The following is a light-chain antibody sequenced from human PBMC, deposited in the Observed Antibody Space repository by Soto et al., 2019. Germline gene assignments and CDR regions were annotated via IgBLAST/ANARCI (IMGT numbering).Light chain of an antibody. V-gene: IGKV3-20*01. Sequence: EIVLTQSPGTLSLSPGERATLSCRASQSVNSAYVAWYPQNPGQAPRVLIYGASTRATGIPHRFSGSGSGTDFSLTISRLEPEDSAMYYCQLYGSSPTWAFGQGTKVEIK. J-gene: IGKJ1*01. CDR3: QLYGSSPTWA. CDR1: QSVNSAY. CDR2: GAS.